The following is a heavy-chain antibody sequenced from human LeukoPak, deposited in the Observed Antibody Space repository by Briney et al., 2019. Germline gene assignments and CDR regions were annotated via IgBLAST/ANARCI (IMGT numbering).Heavy chain of an antibody. CDR2: IGGDAVST. J-gene: IGHJ4*02. Sequence: GGSLRLSCAASGFTFSSYAMSWVRQAPGKGLEWVSAIGGDAVSTYYADSVKGRFTISRDNSKNTLYLQMNSLRAEDTAVYYCAKDSVLRYFDWLDYFDYWGQGTLVTVSS. V-gene: IGHV3-23*01. CDR1: GFTFSSYA. D-gene: IGHD3-9*01. CDR3: AKDSVLRYFDWLDYFDY.